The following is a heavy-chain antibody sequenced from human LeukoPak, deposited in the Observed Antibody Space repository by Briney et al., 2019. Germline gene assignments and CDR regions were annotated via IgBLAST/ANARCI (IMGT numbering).Heavy chain of an antibody. V-gene: IGHV1-69*05. CDR1: GGTFSSYA. J-gene: IGHJ4*02. CDR2: IIPIFGTA. CDR3: ARDSGFVTGYYIPDY. D-gene: IGHD3-9*01. Sequence: SVKVSCKASGGTFSSYAISWVRQAPGQGLEWMGRIIPIFGTANYAQKFQGRVTITTDESTGTAYMELSSLRSEDTAVYYCARDSGFVTGYYIPDYWGQGTLVTVSS.